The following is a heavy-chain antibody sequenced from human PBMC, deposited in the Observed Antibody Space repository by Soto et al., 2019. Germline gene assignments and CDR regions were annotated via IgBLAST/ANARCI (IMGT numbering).Heavy chain of an antibody. V-gene: IGHV3-72*01. Sequence: VQLVQSGAEVKKPGSSVKVSCKASGGTFSSYAISWVRQAPGKGLEWVGRIRNRGQSHIADYAASVKGRFTMSRDDSENSLHLQMNSLKTEDTAVYYCARDTHTALDYWGQGTLVTVSS. CDR1: GGTFSSYA. CDR2: IRNRGQSHIA. J-gene: IGHJ4*02. CDR3: ARDTHTALDY. D-gene: IGHD2-2*02.